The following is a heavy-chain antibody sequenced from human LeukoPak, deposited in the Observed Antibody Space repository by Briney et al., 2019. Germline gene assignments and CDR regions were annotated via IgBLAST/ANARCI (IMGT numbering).Heavy chain of an antibody. CDR1: GGTFSSYA. Sequence: SVKVSCKASGGTFSSYAMSWVRRAPGQGLEWMGGIISIFGTANYAQEFQGRVTITGDESTSTAYVEQSRLTSEDTAAYYCARDQGVKDDDYGDYEFDYWGQGTLVTVSS. V-gene: IGHV1-69*01. CDR3: ARDQGVKDDDYGDYEFDY. J-gene: IGHJ4*02. D-gene: IGHD4-17*01. CDR2: IISIFGTA.